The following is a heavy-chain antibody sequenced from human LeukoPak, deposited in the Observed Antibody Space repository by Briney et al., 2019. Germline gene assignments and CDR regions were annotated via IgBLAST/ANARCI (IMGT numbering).Heavy chain of an antibody. CDR2: ISGSGGST. CDR3: AKDDSGYPARTIEY. J-gene: IGHJ4*02. Sequence: PGGSLRLSCAASGFTFSSYAMSWVRQAPGKGLGWVSAISGSGGSTNYADSVKGRFTISRDNSKNTLYLQMNSLRAEDTGLYYCAKDDSGYPARTIEYWGQGTLVTVSS. V-gene: IGHV3-23*01. D-gene: IGHD5-12*01. CDR1: GFTFSSYA.